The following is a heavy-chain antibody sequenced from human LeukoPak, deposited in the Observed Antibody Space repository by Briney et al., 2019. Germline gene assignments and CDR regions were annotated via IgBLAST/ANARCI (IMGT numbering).Heavy chain of an antibody. J-gene: IGHJ4*02. Sequence: GGSLRLSCAASGFTFSNYGMSWVRQAPGKGLEWVASIKQDGSEKFYVDSVKGRFTISRDNAMNSLYLQMNSLRAEDTAIYYCARSLPYGTTWYGRSDFWGQGTLVTVSS. CDR1: GFTFSNYG. D-gene: IGHD6-13*01. CDR2: IKQDGSEK. CDR3: ARSLPYGTTWYGRSDF. V-gene: IGHV3-7*03.